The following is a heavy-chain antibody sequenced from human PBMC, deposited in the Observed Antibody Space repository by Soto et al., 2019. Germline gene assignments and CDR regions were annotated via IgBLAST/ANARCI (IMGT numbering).Heavy chain of an antibody. V-gene: IGHV4-4*02. CDR3: ASAPPGAYFDY. D-gene: IGHD3-10*01. CDR2: IYHSGST. Sequence: SETLSLTCAVSVGSISNTYWWIGVRQPPGKGLEWIGEIYHSGSTHYTPSLKSRVTISMDKSENQFSLKLSSVTAADTAVYYCASAPPGAYFDYWGQGTLVTVSS. J-gene: IGHJ4*02. CDR1: VGSISNTYW.